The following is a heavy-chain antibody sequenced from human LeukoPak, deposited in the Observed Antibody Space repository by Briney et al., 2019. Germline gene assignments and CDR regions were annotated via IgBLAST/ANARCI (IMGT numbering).Heavy chain of an antibody. CDR1: GGTFSSYA. J-gene: IGHJ4*02. CDR3: ARDESHTRILDY. CDR2: IIPIFGTA. D-gene: IGHD2/OR15-2a*01. V-gene: IGHV1-69*01. Sequence: GSSVKVSCKASGGTFSSYAISWVRQAPGQGLEWMGGIIPIFGTANYAQKFQGRVTITADESTRTAYMELSSLRSEDTAVYYCARDESHTRILDYWGQGTLVTVSS.